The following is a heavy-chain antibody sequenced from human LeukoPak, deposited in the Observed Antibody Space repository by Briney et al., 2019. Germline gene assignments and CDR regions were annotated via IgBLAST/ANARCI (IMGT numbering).Heavy chain of an antibody. CDR1: GFTFSNAW. CDR3: ARSAGFDY. D-gene: IGHD3-3*01. V-gene: IGHV3-7*01. Sequence: GGSLRLSCAASGFTFSNAWMSWVRQAPGKGLEWVANIKQDGSEKYYVDSVKGRFTISRDNAKNSLYLQMNSLRAEDTAVYYCARSAGFDYWGQGTLVTVSS. CDR2: IKQDGSEK. J-gene: IGHJ4*02.